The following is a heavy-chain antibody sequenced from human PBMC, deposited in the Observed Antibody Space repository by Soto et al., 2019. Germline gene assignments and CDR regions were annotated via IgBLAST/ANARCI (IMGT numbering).Heavy chain of an antibody. J-gene: IGHJ3*02. CDR3: ARVAPDMVRGVIGAFDI. Sequence: QVQLQESGPGLVKPSQTLSLTCTVSGGSISSGGYYWSWIRQHPGKGLEWIGYIYYSGNTYYNPSLKSRVTISVDTSKNQFSLKLSSVTAADTAVYYCARVAPDMVRGVIGAFDIWGQGTMVTVSS. D-gene: IGHD3-10*01. V-gene: IGHV4-31*03. CDR2: IYYSGNT. CDR1: GGSISSGGYY.